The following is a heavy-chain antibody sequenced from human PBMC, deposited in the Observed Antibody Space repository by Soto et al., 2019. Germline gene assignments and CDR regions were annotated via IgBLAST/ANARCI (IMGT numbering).Heavy chain of an antibody. Sequence: VGSLRLSCAASGFTFSSYAMHWVRQAPGKGLEWVAVISYDGSNKYYADSVKGRFTISRDNSKNTLYLQMNSLRAEDTAVYYCAKGKIEFYDFWSGELHPAEYFQHWGQGTLVTAPQ. J-gene: IGHJ1*01. CDR1: GFTFSSYA. D-gene: IGHD3-3*01. V-gene: IGHV3-30-3*01. CDR2: ISYDGSNK. CDR3: AKGKIEFYDFWSGELHPAEYFQH.